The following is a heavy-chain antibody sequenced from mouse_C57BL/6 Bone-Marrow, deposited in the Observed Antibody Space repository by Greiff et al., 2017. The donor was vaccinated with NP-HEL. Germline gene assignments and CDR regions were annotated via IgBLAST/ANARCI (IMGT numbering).Heavy chain of an antibody. D-gene: IGHD2-1*01. J-gene: IGHJ2*01. CDR2: IWSGGST. V-gene: IGHV2-2*01. CDR1: GFSLTSYG. CDR3: ARESCYGNYVRYFDY. Sequence: QVQLQQSGPGLVQPSQSLSITCTVSGFSLTSYGVHWVRQSPGKGLEWLGVIWSGGSTDSTAAFISRLSISKDNSKSKVFFKMNSLQADDTAIYYCARESCYGNYVRYFDYWGKGTTLTVSS.